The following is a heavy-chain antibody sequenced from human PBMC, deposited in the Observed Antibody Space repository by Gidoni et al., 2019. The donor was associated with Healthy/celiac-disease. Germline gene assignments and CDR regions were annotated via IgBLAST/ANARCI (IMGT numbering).Heavy chain of an antibody. D-gene: IGHD3-10*01. CDR3: ARRSAGGYMDV. Sequence: QVQLVASGGGVVQPGRSLRLSCAASGFTFSSYATHWVRQAPGKGLGWVAVISYEGSNKYYADSVKGRFTISRDNSKNTLYLQMNSLRAEDTAVYYCARRSAGGYMDVWGKGTTVTVSS. CDR2: ISYEGSNK. CDR1: GFTFSSYA. J-gene: IGHJ6*03. V-gene: IGHV3-30*04.